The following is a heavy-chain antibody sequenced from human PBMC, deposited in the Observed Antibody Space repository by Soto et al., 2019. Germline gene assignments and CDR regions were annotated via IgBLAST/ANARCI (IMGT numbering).Heavy chain of an antibody. J-gene: IGHJ6*02. CDR1: GYTFTGYY. CDR3: AREGGPLYYYYYGMDV. CDR2: INPNSGGT. V-gene: IGHV1-2*04. Sequence: QVQLVQSGAEVKKPGASVKVSCKASGYTFTGYYMHWVRQAPGQGLEWMGWINPNSGGTNYAQKFQGWVTMTRDTSISTAYMELSRLRSDDTAVYYCAREGGPLYYYYYGMDVWGQGTTVTVSS.